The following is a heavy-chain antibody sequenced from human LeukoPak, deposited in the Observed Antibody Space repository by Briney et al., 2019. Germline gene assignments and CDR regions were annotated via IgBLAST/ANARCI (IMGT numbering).Heavy chain of an antibody. V-gene: IGHV3-21*01. D-gene: IGHD3-9*01. CDR1: GFTFTTYS. CDR3: ARTYYDILTGYNPYFDY. CDR2: ITSSSTSM. Sequence: GGSLRLSCAASGFTFTTYSMNWVRQAPGKGLEWVSSITSSSTSMYYADSVKGRFTISRDNAKNSLYLQMISLRAEDTAVYYCARTYYDILTGYNPYFDYWGQGTLVTVSS. J-gene: IGHJ4*02.